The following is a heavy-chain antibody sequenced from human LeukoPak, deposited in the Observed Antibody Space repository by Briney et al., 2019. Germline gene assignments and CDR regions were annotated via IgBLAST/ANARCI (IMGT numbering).Heavy chain of an antibody. CDR3: ARDIAYYYDSSGQAEVDY. CDR2: IKQDGSEK. V-gene: IGHV3-7*01. D-gene: IGHD3-22*01. J-gene: IGHJ4*02. CDR1: GFTFSSYW. Sequence: GGSLRLSCAASGFTFSSYWMSWVRQAPGKGLEWVANIKQDGSEKYYVDSVKGRFTISRDNAKNSLYLQMNSLRAEDTAVYYCARDIAYYYDSSGQAEVDYWGQGTLVTVSS.